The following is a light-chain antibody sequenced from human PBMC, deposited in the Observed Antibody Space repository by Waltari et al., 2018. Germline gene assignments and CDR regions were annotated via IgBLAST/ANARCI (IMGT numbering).Light chain of an antibody. V-gene: IGKV1-17*01. CDR3: QQYNSYSRT. J-gene: IGKJ1*01. CDR1: QGIRND. CDR2: GAS. Sequence: DIQMTQSPSSLSASVGDRVTITCRASQGIRNDLSWFQQRPGKAPKRLIYGASNLESGVPSRFSGSGSGTEFTLTISSLQPDDFATYYCQQYNSYSRTFGQGTKVEIK.